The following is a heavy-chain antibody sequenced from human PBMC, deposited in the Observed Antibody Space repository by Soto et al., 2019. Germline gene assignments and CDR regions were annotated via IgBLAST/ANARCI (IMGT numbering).Heavy chain of an antibody. CDR2: IYYSGRT. Sequence: PSETLSLTCIVSGESISSSSYYWGWIRQPPGKGLEWTGSIYYSGRTYYNPSFKSRATISIDTSKNQFSLKLSSVTATDTAVYYCARQRTTVVTQAYFDHWGQGALVTVSS. D-gene: IGHD2-21*02. V-gene: IGHV4-39*01. CDR1: GESISSSSYY. CDR3: ARQRTTVVTQAYFDH. J-gene: IGHJ4*02.